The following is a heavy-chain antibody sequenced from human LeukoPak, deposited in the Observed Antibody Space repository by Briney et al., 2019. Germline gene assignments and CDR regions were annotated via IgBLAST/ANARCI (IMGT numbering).Heavy chain of an antibody. CDR3: ARDPMGSGVVY. J-gene: IGHJ4*02. Sequence: GGSLRLSCAASGFSFRNYWMSWVRQAPGKGLEWVANIKQDGGEKDYVDSVKGRFTISRDNAKNSLYLQMNSLRGEDTAVYYCARDPMGSGVVYWGQGTLVTVSS. V-gene: IGHV3-7*01. D-gene: IGHD3-10*01. CDR1: GFSFRNYW. CDR2: IKQDGGEK.